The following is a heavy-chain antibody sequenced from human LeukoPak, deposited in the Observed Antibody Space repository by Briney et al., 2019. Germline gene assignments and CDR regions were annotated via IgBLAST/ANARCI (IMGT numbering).Heavy chain of an antibody. D-gene: IGHD5-18*01. CDR3: AKDRRLSYGFVYYYYMDV. CDR2: ISGSGGST. Sequence: GGSLRLSCAASGFTFSSYAMSWVRQAPGKGLEWVSAISGSGGSTYYADSVKGRFTISRDNSKNTLYLQMNSLRAEDTAVYYCAKDRRLSYGFVYYYYMDVWGKGTTVTISS. V-gene: IGHV3-23*01. J-gene: IGHJ6*03. CDR1: GFTFSSYA.